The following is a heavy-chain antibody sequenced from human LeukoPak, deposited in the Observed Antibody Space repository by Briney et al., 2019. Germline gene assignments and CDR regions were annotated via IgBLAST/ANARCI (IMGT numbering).Heavy chain of an antibody. D-gene: IGHD4-11*01. CDR1: GFTFSIYW. CDR2: IKQDGSEK. CDR3: ARGYGNYGY. Sequence: PGGSLRLSCAASGFTFSIYWMGWVRPAPGKGLEWVANIKQDGSEKYYVDSVKGRFTISRDNAKNSLYLQMNSLRAEDTAVYYCARGYGNYGYWGQGTLVTVSS. V-gene: IGHV3-7*01. J-gene: IGHJ4*02.